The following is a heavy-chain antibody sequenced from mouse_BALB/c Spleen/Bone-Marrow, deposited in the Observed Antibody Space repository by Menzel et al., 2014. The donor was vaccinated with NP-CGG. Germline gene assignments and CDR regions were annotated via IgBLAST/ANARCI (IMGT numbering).Heavy chain of an antibody. CDR1: GYTFTDNW. J-gene: IGHJ4*01. CDR2: IDTSDSYT. CDR3: ARGGHDFSLDY. V-gene: IGHV1-69*01. D-gene: IGHD2-4*01. Sequence: VKLQQSGAELGMPGASVKMSCKASGYTFTDNWIYWVKQRPGQGLEWIGAIDTSDSYTNYNQKFMGKASLTVDASSSTAYVQVSSRTSGDSAVYYGARGGHDFSLDYWGQGTSVTVSS.